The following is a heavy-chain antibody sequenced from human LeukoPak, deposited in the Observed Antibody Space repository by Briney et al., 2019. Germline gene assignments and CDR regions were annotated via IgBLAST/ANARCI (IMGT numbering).Heavy chain of an antibody. CDR2: ISGSGGST. D-gene: IGHD5-18*01. J-gene: IGHJ4*02. V-gene: IGHV3-23*01. CDR3: AKGEVGYGPLPLSVVYYTAYPIQLWLGGDY. CDR1: GFTFSSYA. Sequence: GGSLRLSCAASGFTFSSYAMSWVRQAPGKGLEWVSAISGSGGSTYYADSVKGRFTISRDNSKNTLYLQMNSLRAEDTAVYYCAKGEVGYGPLPLSVVYYTAYPIQLWLGGDYWGQGTLVIVSS.